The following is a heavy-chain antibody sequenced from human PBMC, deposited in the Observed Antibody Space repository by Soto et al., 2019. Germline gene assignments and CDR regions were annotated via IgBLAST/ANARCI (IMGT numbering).Heavy chain of an antibody. V-gene: IGHV1-2*02. CDR3: ARGDGSGSYYYYYYGMDV. CDR2: INPNSGGT. J-gene: IGHJ6*02. D-gene: IGHD3-10*01. Sequence: GASVKVSCKASGYTFTGYYMHWVRQAPGQGLEWMGWINPNSGGTNYAQKFQGRVTMTRDTSISTAYMELSRLRSDDTAVYYCARGDGSGSYYYYYYGMDVWGQGTTVTVSS. CDR1: GYTFTGYY.